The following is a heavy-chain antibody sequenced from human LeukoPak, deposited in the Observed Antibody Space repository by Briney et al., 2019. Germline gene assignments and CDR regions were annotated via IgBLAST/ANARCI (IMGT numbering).Heavy chain of an antibody. D-gene: IGHD5-12*01. Sequence: SETLSLTCTVSGGSIRTNYWSWIRQPPGKGLEWIGYGYYRGSTNYNPSLKSRVTISVDTSKNQFSLKLNSVTTADTAVYYCAREGDPGSGYNYGNWLDPWGQGTLVTVSS. CDR2: GYYRGST. J-gene: IGHJ5*02. CDR1: GGSIRTNY. V-gene: IGHV4-59*01. CDR3: AREGDPGSGYNYGNWLDP.